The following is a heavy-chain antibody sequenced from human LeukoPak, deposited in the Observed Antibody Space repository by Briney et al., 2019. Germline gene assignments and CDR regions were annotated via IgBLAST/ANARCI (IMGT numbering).Heavy chain of an antibody. D-gene: IGHD6-19*01. CDR3: ARDRRDSSGWYYFDY. Sequence: ASVKVSCKASGYTFTSYGISWVRQAPGQGLEWMGWISAYNGNTNYAQKLQGRVTMTTDTSTSTAYMGLRSLRSDDTAVYYCARDRRDSSGWYYFDYWGQGTLVTVSS. CDR1: GYTFTSYG. J-gene: IGHJ4*02. V-gene: IGHV1-18*01. CDR2: ISAYNGNT.